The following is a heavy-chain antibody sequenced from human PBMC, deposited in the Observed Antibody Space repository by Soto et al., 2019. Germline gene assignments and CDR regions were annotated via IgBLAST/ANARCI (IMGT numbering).Heavy chain of an antibody. CDR3: ASGSPDFY. D-gene: IGHD2-21*01. V-gene: IGHV4-59*01. Sequence: QVQLQESGPGLAKPSETLSLTCTVSGASIRSYYWSWIRQSPGKGLEWIGYIYHSGSTNYNPSLKSRVTRSVDTSKNQFSLKLSSVTAADTAVYYCASGSPDFYWGQGTLVTVSS. CDR1: GASIRSYY. CDR2: IYHSGST. J-gene: IGHJ4*02.